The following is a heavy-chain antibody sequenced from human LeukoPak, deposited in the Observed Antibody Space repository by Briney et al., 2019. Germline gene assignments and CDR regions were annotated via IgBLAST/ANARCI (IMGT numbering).Heavy chain of an antibody. Sequence: ASVKVSCKASGGTFSSYAISWVRQAPGQGLEWMGGIIPIFGTANYAQKFQGRVTITADKSTSTAYMELSSLRSEDTAVYYCARESPSCSGGSCYRRLFDYWGQGTLVTVSS. CDR1: GGTFSSYA. CDR3: ARESPSCSGGSCYRRLFDY. V-gene: IGHV1-69*06. CDR2: IIPIFGTA. J-gene: IGHJ4*02. D-gene: IGHD2-15*01.